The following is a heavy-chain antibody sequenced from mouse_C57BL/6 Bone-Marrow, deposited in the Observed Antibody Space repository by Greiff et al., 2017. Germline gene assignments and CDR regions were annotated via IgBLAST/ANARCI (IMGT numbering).Heavy chain of an antibody. V-gene: IGHV5-4*01. CDR2: ISDGGSYT. Sequence: EVKLVESGGGLVKPGGSLKLSCAASGFTFSSYAMSWVRQTPEKRLEWVATISDGGSYTYYPDNVKGRFTISRDNAKNNLYLQMSHLKSEDTAMDYCARDNGYYVGDYWGQGTTLTVSS. J-gene: IGHJ2*01. D-gene: IGHD2-3*01. CDR3: ARDNGYYVGDY. CDR1: GFTFSSYA.